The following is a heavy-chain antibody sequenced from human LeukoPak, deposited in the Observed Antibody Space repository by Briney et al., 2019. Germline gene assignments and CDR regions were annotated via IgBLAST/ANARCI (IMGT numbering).Heavy chain of an antibody. CDR3: ARSTALVVVPAAIGYYGMDV. Sequence: GASVKVSCKASGYTFSSYYIHWVRQAPGQGLEWMGIINPSGGGTTYAQKFKGRVTMTRNTSISTAYMELSSLGSEDTAVYYCARSTALVVVPAAIGYYGMDVWGQGTTVTVSS. D-gene: IGHD2-2*01. CDR1: GYTFSSYY. CDR2: INPSGGGT. J-gene: IGHJ6*02. V-gene: IGHV1-46*01.